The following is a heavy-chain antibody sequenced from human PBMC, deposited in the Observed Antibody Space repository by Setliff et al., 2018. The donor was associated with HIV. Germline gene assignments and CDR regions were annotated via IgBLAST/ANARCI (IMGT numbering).Heavy chain of an antibody. J-gene: IGHJ3*01. D-gene: IGHD6-19*01. CDR1: GASIRSDRMY. CDR3: ARSFGWGAFNV. Sequence: PSETLSLTCSVSGASIRSDRMYWSWIRRPPGQRLEWIGFISFAGHINYNPSLSSRVTVSRDTSRNQFSMTLTSVTAADTAVYYCARSFGWGAFNVWGQGTVVTFSS. CDR2: ISFAGHI. V-gene: IGHV4-61*01.